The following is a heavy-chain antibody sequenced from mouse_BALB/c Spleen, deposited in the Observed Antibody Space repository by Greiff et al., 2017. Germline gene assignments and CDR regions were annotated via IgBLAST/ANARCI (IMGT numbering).Heavy chain of an antibody. CDR3: TFITTATGAMDY. D-gene: IGHD1-2*01. Sequence: QVQLQQSGAELVKPGASVKLSCKASGYTFTSYYMYWVKQRPGQGLEWIGEINPSNGGTNFNEKFKSKATLTVDKSSSTAYMQLSSLTSEDSAVYYCTFITTATGAMDYWGQGTSVTVSS. J-gene: IGHJ4*01. CDR2: INPSNGGT. CDR1: GYTFTSYY. V-gene: IGHV1S16*01.